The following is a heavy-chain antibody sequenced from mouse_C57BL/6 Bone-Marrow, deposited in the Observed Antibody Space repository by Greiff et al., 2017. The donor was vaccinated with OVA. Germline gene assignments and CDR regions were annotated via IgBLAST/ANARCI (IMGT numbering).Heavy chain of an antibody. D-gene: IGHD2-14*01. V-gene: IGHV5-17*01. Sequence: EVKLMESGGGLVKPGGSLKLSCEASGFTFSDYGMHWVRQAPEKGLEWVAYISSGSSTIYYADTVKGRFTNSRDNAKNTLFLQMTSLRSEDTAMYYCARRYLYYFDYWGQGTTLTVSS. CDR2: ISSGSSTI. CDR3: ARRYLYYFDY. J-gene: IGHJ2*01. CDR1: GFTFSDYG.